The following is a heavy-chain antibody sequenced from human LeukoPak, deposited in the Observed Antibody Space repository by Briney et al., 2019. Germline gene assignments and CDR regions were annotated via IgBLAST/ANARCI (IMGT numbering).Heavy chain of an antibody. V-gene: IGHV1-18*01. CDR1: GYSFLTYG. CDR2: INTNNGNT. CDR3: ARKGCVGDCYLFDY. D-gene: IGHD2-21*02. J-gene: IGHJ4*02. Sequence: ASVKVSCKASGYSFLTYGINWVRLAPGHGPEWMGWINTNNGNTNYVQKFRGRVTMTTDKSTSTAYMELGSLRSDDTAVYYCARKGCVGDCYLFDYWGQGTLVTVSS.